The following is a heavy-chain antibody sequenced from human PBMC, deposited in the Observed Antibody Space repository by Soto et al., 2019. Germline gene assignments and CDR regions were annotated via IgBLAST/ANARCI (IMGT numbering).Heavy chain of an antibody. CDR2: ISYDGSKK. J-gene: IGHJ2*01. CDR1: AFFFRNSA. V-gene: IGHV3-30*14. D-gene: IGHD3-22*01. Sequence: AELVESGGDAVPPGRSLRLSCATSAFFFRNSAIHWVRQAPGKGLEWVALISYDGSKKYYADTVKGRFTISRDTSTNALDLQMDSLRADDRAEYDGARVDDSERGNSYFDLRGRGALNMDSS. CDR3: ARVDDSERGNSYFDL.